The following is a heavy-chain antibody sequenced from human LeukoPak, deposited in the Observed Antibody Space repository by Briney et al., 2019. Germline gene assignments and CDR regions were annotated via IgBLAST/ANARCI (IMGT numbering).Heavy chain of an antibody. CDR1: GFTFSSYG. J-gene: IGHJ4*02. Sequence: GRSLRLSCAASGFTFSSYGMHWVRQAPGKGLEWVAVISYDGKNKCYSDSVKGRFTISRDNSKNTLYLQMNSLRAEDTAVYYCAKDRNRYCSSTSCLTDYWGQGTLVTVSS. D-gene: IGHD2-2*01. CDR2: ISYDGKNK. CDR3: AKDRNRYCSSTSCLTDY. V-gene: IGHV3-30*18.